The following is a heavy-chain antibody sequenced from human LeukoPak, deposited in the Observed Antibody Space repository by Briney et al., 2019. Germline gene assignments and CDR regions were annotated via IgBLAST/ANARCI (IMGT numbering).Heavy chain of an antibody. Sequence: SETLSLTCSVSGGSINDIYWTWIRQPAGKGLEWIRRIYSSGATYYTPSLKSRVTISVDMSTNHFSLRLSSVTAADTAVYYCARQGLYGSVHYEDYWGQGTLVTVSS. CDR3: ARQGLYGSVHYEDY. J-gene: IGHJ4*02. V-gene: IGHV4-4*07. D-gene: IGHD6-19*01. CDR2: IYSSGAT. CDR1: GGSINDIY.